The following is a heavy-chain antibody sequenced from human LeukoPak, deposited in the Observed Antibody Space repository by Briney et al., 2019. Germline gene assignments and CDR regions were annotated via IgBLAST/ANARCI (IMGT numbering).Heavy chain of an antibody. CDR3: ARMYVRFYDTSGYYLDY. V-gene: IGHV4-39*01. D-gene: IGHD3-22*01. CDR1: GGSITSNYY. J-gene: IGHJ4*02. CDR2: IYYTGGT. Sequence: SETLSLTCTVSGGSITSNYYWASIRRPPGKGLEWIGIIYYTGGTYYNPSLKSRVTMSVDTSKNQFSLKLNSVTAADTAVYYCARMYVRFYDTSGYYLDYWGQGTLVTVSS.